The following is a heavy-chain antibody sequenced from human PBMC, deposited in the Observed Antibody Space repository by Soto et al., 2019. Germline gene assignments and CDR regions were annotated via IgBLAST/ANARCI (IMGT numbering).Heavy chain of an antibody. V-gene: IGHV3-21*01. CDR1: GFPFSSYS. J-gene: IGHJ6*02. CDR2: ISSSSSYI. Sequence: PGGSLRLSCAASGFPFSSYSMNWVRQAPGKGLEWVSSISSSSSYIYYADSVKGRFTISRDNAKNSLYLQMNSLRDEDTAVYYCARDGTDGYYYDSSGMDVWGQGTTVTVSS. CDR3: ARDGTDGYYYDSSGMDV. D-gene: IGHD3-22*01.